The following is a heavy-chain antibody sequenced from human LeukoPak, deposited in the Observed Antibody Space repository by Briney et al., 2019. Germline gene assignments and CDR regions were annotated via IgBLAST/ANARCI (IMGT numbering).Heavy chain of an antibody. CDR2: ISDSGGKT. Sequence: GGCLRLSCAATGFTFSNYAMSWVRDAPGKRLEWVSSISDSGGKTYYADSVKGRFAISRDNSKNTLYLQMDSLRAEDTAVYYCAKGRLVLDYWGQGTLVTVSS. CDR3: AKGRLVLDY. CDR1: GFTFSNYA. V-gene: IGHV3-23*01. J-gene: IGHJ4*02. D-gene: IGHD6-6*01.